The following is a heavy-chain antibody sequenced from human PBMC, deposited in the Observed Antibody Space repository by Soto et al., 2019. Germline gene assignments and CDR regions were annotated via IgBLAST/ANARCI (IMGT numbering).Heavy chain of an antibody. Sequence: DTLSLTCAVSGYSISSGYYWGWTRQSPGKGLEWIGSIYHRGSTYYNPSLKSRVTISLDTSKNQFSLRLTSVTAADTAVYYCVRGGDTMVRGVIIFYYYGMDVWGQGTTVTVSS. CDR1: GYSISSGYY. V-gene: IGHV4-38-2*01. CDR2: IYHRGST. D-gene: IGHD3-10*01. J-gene: IGHJ6*02. CDR3: VRGGDTMVRGVIIFYYYGMDV.